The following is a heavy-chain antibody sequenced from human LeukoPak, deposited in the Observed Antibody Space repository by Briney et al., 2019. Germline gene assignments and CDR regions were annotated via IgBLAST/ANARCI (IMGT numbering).Heavy chain of an antibody. CDR2: ISYDGSNK. J-gene: IGHJ4*02. CDR1: GFTFSSYA. Sequence: GGSLRLSCAASGFTFSSYAMHWVRQAPGKGLEWVAVISYDGSNKYYADSVKGRFTISRDNSKNTLYLQMNSLRAEDTAVYYCARGIRGDYWGQGTLVTVSS. D-gene: IGHD2-21*01. V-gene: IGHV3-30*04. CDR3: ARGIRGDY.